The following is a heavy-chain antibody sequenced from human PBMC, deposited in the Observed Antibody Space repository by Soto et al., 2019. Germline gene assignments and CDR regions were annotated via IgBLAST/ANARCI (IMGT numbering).Heavy chain of an antibody. Sequence: QVQLVESGGTVVQPGTSLRLSCVASGFTFRNYGMQWARQAPDKGLEWVAYLQYDGTYIHYSDSVQGRFTISRDNSRNTLYLQTNSLRAEDTALYYCARNPRPTYDDYADYWGQGTLVTVSS. V-gene: IGHV3-33*05. CDR1: GFTFRNYG. D-gene: IGHD4-17*01. J-gene: IGHJ4*02. CDR3: ARNPRPTYDDYADY. CDR2: LQYDGTYI.